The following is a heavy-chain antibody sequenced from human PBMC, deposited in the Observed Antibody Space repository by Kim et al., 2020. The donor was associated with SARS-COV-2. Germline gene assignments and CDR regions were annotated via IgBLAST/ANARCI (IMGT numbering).Heavy chain of an antibody. J-gene: IGHJ4*02. D-gene: IGHD3-9*01. CDR2: ISGGSGS. Sequence: GGSLRLSCVASGFNSAIYAMTWVRQVPGKGLEWVSTISGGSGSYYADSVKGRFSIFCDSSQNTLHLQLKSLIAEDAAAYYCSRGGSSVGRYLYFWGQGTL. CDR3: SRGGSSVGRYLYF. V-gene: IGHV3-23*01. CDR1: GFNSAIYA.